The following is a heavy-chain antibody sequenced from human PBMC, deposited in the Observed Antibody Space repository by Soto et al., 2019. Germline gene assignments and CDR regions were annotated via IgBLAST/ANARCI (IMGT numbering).Heavy chain of an antibody. CDR3: ATLVREVPSHYDKGMDV. J-gene: IGHJ6*01. Sequence: GASVKVSCKASGYTFTGYYIHWVRQPPGQGLEWMGWINPNSGDTNYPQNFQGRVTMTRDTSISTAYMDLNRLISVDTAVYCCATLVREVPSHYDKGMDVWGQGTSVTVSS. CDR1: GYTFTGYY. V-gene: IGHV1-2*02. D-gene: IGHD2-21*01. CDR2: INPNSGDT.